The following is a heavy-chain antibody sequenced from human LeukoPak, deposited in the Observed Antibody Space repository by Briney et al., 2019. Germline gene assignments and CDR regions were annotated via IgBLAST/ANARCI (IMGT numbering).Heavy chain of an antibody. CDR3: ARAGYWNYCAFDI. J-gene: IGHJ3*02. CDR1: GGSISSGDYY. Sequence: SETLSLTCTVSGGSISSGDYYWSWIRQPPGKGLEWIGYIYYSGSTYYNPSLKSRVTISVDTSKNQFSLKLSSVTAADTAVYYCARAGYWNYCAFDIWGQGTMVTVSS. D-gene: IGHD1-7*01. CDR2: IYYSGST. V-gene: IGHV4-30-4*08.